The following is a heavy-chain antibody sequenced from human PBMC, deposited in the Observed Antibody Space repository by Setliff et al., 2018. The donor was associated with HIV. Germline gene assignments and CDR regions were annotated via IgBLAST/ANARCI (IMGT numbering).Heavy chain of an antibody. D-gene: IGHD6-19*01. V-gene: IGHV7-4-1*02. CDR3: AREGSIAVGVHWFDP. J-gene: IGHJ5*02. Sequence: ASVKVSCKASGYTFTTYAMNWVRQAPGQGLEWMGWINTNTGNPTYAQGFTGRFVFSLDTSVSTAYLQISSLKAEDTAVYYCAREGSIAVGVHWFDPWGQGTLVTVSS. CDR2: INTNTGNP. CDR1: GYTFTTYA.